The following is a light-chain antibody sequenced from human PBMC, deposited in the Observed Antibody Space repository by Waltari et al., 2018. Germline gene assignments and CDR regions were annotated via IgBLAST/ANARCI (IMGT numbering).Light chain of an antibody. CDR2: KAS. CDR1: DNVNSY. CDR3: QYAYDIPLT. V-gene: IGKV1-39*02. J-gene: IGKJ4*01. Sequence: DIQMTQSPSSLSASVGDRVTITCRASDNVNSYLNWYQQKPGKAPKLLIYKASTLQSGVPSRFSGSGSGTDYTFTISSLQSEDVATYYCQYAYDIPLTFGGGTKVEIK.